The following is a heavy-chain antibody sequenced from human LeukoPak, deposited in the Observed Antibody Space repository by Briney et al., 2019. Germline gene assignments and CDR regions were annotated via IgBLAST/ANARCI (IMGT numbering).Heavy chain of an antibody. Sequence: GGSLRLSCAASGFTFSSYSMNWVRQAPGKGLAWFSSISSSSSYISYADSVKGRFTISRDNAKNSLYLQMNSLRAEDTAVYYCARENVAAGDYWGQGTLVTVSS. D-gene: IGHD6-13*01. CDR3: ARENVAAGDY. CDR1: GFTFSSYS. CDR2: ISSSSSYI. V-gene: IGHV3-21*01. J-gene: IGHJ4*02.